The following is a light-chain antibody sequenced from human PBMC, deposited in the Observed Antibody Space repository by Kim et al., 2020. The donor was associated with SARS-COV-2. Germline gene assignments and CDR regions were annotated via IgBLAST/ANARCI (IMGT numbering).Light chain of an antibody. J-gene: IGKJ1*01. CDR3: QQYGSSTRRT. CDR1: QMVSRGS. Sequence: PGERGNHSCTARQMVSRGSSAWYQKNPSQATSPLIYGAASRARGIPDRFGGRGAGTDLTPTISRLAPREFTVYYCQQYGSSTRRTCGEGTKMDIK. CDR2: GAA. V-gene: IGKV3-20*01.